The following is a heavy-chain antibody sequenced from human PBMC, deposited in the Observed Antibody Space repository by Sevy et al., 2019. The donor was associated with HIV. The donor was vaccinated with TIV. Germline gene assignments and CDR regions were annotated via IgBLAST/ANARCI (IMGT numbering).Heavy chain of an antibody. V-gene: IGHV3-33*01. CDR2: IWFDGSNT. CDR3: ARDLEFYDYGDYGPAFMPDY. D-gene: IGHD4-17*01. Sequence: GGSLRLSCAASGFTFSTYGMHWVRQAPGKGLEWVAVIWFDGSNTYYADSVKGAFTISRDIAKNTLHLKMNGLRADDTAVYYCARDLEFYDYGDYGPAFMPDYWGQGTLVTVSS. J-gene: IGHJ4*02. CDR1: GFTFSTYG.